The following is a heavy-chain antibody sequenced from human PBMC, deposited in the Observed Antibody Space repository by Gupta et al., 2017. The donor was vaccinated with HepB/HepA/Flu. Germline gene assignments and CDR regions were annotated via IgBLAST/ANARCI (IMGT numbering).Heavy chain of an antibody. V-gene: IGHV4-39*01. CDR1: GGSISSSSYY. J-gene: IGHJ3*02. CDR2: IYYSGST. Sequence: QLQLQESGPGLVKPSETLSLTCTGSGGSISSSSYYWGWIRQPPGKGLEWIGSIYYSGSTYYNPSLKSRVTISVDTSKNQFSLKLSSVTAADTAVYYCARQRIAAAGNDAFDIWGQGTMVTVSS. D-gene: IGHD6-13*01. CDR3: ARQRIAAAGNDAFDI.